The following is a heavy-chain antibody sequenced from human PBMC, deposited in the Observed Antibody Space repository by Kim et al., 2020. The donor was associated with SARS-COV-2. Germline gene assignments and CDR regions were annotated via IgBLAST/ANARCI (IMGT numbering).Heavy chain of an antibody. V-gene: IGHV3-48*03. J-gene: IGHJ6*02. Sequence: VKGRFTISRDNAKSSLSLQMNSLRAEDTAVYYCARSLYCSSTSCLYGMDVWGQGTTVTVSS. CDR3: ARSLYCSSTSCLYGMDV. D-gene: IGHD2-2*01.